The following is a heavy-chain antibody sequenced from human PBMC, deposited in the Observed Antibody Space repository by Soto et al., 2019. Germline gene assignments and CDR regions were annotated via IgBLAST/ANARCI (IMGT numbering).Heavy chain of an antibody. CDR3: AKDRGSGGYYYDY. CDR2: ISYDGSNK. J-gene: IGHJ4*02. CDR1: GFTFSSYG. Sequence: QVQLVESGGGVVQPGRSLRLSCAASGFTFSSYGMHWVRQAPGKGLEWVAVISYDGSNKYYADSVKGRFTISRDNSKNTLYLQMNSLRAEDTAVYYCAKDRGSGGYYYDYWGQGTLVTVSS. D-gene: IGHD3-22*01. V-gene: IGHV3-30*18.